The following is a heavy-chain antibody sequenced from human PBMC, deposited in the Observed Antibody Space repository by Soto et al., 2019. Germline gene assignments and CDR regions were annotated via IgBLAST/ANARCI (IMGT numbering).Heavy chain of an antibody. J-gene: IGHJ4*02. CDR3: ARGITGTALFDY. Sequence: PSETLSLTCTVSGGSISSGDYYWSWIRQPPGKGLEWIGYIYYSGSTYYNPSLKSRVTISVDTSKNQFSLKLSSVTAADTAVYYCARGITGTALFDYWGQGTLVTVSS. V-gene: IGHV4-30-4*01. CDR2: IYYSGST. CDR1: GGSISSGDYY. D-gene: IGHD1-7*01.